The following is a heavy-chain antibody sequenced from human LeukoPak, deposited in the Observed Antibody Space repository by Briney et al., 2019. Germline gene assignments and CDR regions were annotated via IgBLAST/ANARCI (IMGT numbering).Heavy chain of an antibody. CDR1: GGSFSGYY. V-gene: IGHV4-34*01. D-gene: IGHD2-2*01. J-gene: IGHJ4*02. CDR2: INHSGST. CDR3: ARSFCSSTSCYDGNYFDY. Sequence: PSETLSLTCAVYGGSFSGYYWSWILQPPGKGLEWIGEINHSGSTNYNPSLKSRVTISVDTSKNQFSLKLSSVTAADTAVYYCARSFCSSTSCYDGNYFDYWRQGTLVTVSS.